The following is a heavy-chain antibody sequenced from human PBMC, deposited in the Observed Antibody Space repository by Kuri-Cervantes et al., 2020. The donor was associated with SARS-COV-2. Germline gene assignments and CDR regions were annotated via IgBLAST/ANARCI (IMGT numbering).Heavy chain of an antibody. CDR3: AKRDAYSQGSYFDY. CDR2: ISGSDDVT. Sequence: GGSLRLSCAASGFTFSNYAMTWVRQAPGKGLEWVSTISGSDDVTHLADSVRGRFTVSRDNSRNTLYLEMSSLRVEDTAVYYCAKRDAYSQGSYFDYWGHGTLVTDSS. CDR1: GFTFSNYA. J-gene: IGHJ4*01. D-gene: IGHD5-24*01. V-gene: IGHV3-23*01.